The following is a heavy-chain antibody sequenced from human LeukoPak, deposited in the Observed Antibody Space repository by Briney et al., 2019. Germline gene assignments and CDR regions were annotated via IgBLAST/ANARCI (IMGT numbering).Heavy chain of an antibody. Sequence: SETLSLTCTVSGGSISSYYWSWIRQPAGKGLEWIGRIYTSGSTNYNPSLKSRVTMSVDTSKNQFSLKLSSVTAADTAVYYCARGVVVPAATIDAFDIWGQGTMVTVSS. J-gene: IGHJ3*02. D-gene: IGHD2-2*01. CDR2: IYTSGST. V-gene: IGHV4-4*07. CDR3: ARGVVVPAATIDAFDI. CDR1: GGSISSYY.